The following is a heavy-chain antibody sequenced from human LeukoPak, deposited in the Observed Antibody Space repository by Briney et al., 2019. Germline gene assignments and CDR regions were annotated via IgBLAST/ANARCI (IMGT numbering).Heavy chain of an antibody. Sequence: ASVKVSCKGSGYTCTSDGMSWVRQAPGQGLEGMGWISAYNGNTNYAQKLQGRVTMTTDTSTSTAYMELRSLRSDDTAVYYCARTFIAVAGIDYWGQGTLVTVSS. CDR2: ISAYNGNT. CDR3: ARTFIAVAGIDY. D-gene: IGHD6-19*01. J-gene: IGHJ4*02. CDR1: GYTCTSDG. V-gene: IGHV1-18*01.